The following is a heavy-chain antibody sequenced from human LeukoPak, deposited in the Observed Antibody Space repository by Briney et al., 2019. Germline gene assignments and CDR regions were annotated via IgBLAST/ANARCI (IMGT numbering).Heavy chain of an antibody. CDR2: NYYSGRT. Sequence: SETLSLTCTVSGGSISSYYCSWIRQSPGKGLERMGYNYYSGRTNYNPSLKSRVTMSVDTSKNQFSLKLYSVTAADTAVYYCARDHLDDDGAFDIWGQGTMVTVSS. V-gene: IGHV4-59*01. CDR1: GGSISSYY. CDR3: ARDHLDDDGAFDI. J-gene: IGHJ3*02. D-gene: IGHD3-3*01.